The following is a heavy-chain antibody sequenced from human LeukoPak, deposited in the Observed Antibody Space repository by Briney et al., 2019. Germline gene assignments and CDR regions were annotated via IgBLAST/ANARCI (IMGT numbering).Heavy chain of an antibody. D-gene: IGHD2-15*01. V-gene: IGHV3-21*01. CDR3: ARESKSSRGSLHLFDY. Sequence: GGSLRLSCAASGFTFSSYSMNWVRQAPGKGLEWVSSISSNSSYIYYADSVKGRFTISRDNAKNSLYLQMNSLRAEDTAVYYCARESKSSRGSLHLFDYWGQGTLVTVSS. CDR2: ISSNSSYI. J-gene: IGHJ4*02. CDR1: GFTFSSYS.